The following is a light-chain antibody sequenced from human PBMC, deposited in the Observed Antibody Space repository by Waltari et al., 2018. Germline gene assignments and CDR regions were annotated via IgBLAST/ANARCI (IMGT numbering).Light chain of an antibody. CDR2: AAS. V-gene: IGKV1-39*01. J-gene: IGKJ1*01. Sequence: DIQMTQSPSSLCASVGDRVTITCRSSQSISSYLYWYQQKPEKAPQLLIYAASSLQSGVPSRFSGSGSGTDFTLTITSLQPEDFATYFCQQGHSTPRTFGQGTKVEIK. CDR1: QSISSY. CDR3: QQGHSTPRT.